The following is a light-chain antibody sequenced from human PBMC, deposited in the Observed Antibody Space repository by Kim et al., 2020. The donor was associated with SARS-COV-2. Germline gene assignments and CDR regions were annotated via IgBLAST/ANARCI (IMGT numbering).Light chain of an antibody. J-gene: IGLJ3*02. CDR2: SIN. V-gene: IGLV1-44*01. Sequence: GHSLPLFCSSRSPSTGSYTVTSHHQPPGTAPKVLIHSINPRPSGVPDRFSGSKSGTSASLAISGLQSEDEADYYCAAWDVSLNGWVFGGGTQLTVL. CDR1: SPSTGSYT. CDR3: AAWDVSLNGWV.